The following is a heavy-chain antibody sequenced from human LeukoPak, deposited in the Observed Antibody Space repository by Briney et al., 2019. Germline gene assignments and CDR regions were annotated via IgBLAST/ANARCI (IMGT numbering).Heavy chain of an antibody. CDR3: AGHHPRNTVDF. J-gene: IGHJ4*02. CDR1: GGSISSYY. CDR2: ISDIGSI. Sequence: SETLSLTCTVSGGSISSYYWSWIRQPPGKGQEWIAYISDIGSINYNPSLKGRVTISLDTSKNQFSLKLSSVTAADTAVYYCAGHHPRNTVDFWGQGTLVTVSS. V-gene: IGHV4-59*08. D-gene: IGHD2/OR15-2a*01.